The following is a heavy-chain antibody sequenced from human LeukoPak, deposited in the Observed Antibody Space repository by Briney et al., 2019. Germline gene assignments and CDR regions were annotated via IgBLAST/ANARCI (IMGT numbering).Heavy chain of an antibody. Sequence: SETLSLTCTVSGGSISSYYWSWIRQPPGKGLEWIGYIYYSGSTNYNPSLKSRVTISVDTSKNQFSLKLSSVTAADTAVYYCARGGSSSWFDPWGQGTLVTVSS. V-gene: IGHV4-59*12. J-gene: IGHJ5*02. CDR1: GGSISSYY. CDR3: ARGGSSSWFDP. CDR2: IYYSGST. D-gene: IGHD6-13*01.